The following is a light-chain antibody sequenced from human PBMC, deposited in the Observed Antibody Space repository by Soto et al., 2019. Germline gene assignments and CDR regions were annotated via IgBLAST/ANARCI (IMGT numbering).Light chain of an antibody. CDR2: DDS. J-gene: IGLJ2*01. CDR1: NVGRKS. V-gene: IGLV3-21*02. CDR3: QVWDSISDHVV. Sequence: SYELTQPPSVSVAPGQTASLTCGGNNVGRKSLNWYQRRPGQAPLLVVYDDSDRPSGIPERFSGFNSGNTATLTISRVEAGDEADYYCQVWDSISDHVVFGGGTKVTVL.